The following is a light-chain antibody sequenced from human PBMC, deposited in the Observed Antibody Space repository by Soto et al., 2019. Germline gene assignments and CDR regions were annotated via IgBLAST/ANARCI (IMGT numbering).Light chain of an antibody. V-gene: IGKV1-5*03. Sequence: DIQMTQSPSTLSASVGDRVTITCRASQSISSWLAWYQQKPGKAPKLLIYKASSLESGVPSRFNGSGPVTEIPLTISSLQPDDFATYYCQQYKSFPTFGQGTKVEIK. J-gene: IGKJ1*01. CDR3: QQYKSFPT. CDR1: QSISSW. CDR2: KAS.